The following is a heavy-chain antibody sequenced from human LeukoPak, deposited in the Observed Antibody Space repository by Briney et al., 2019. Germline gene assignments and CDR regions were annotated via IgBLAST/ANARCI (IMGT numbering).Heavy chain of an antibody. J-gene: IGHJ4*02. CDR1: GFTFSSYW. CDR2: INSDGSST. V-gene: IGHV3-74*01. D-gene: IGHD3-3*01. CDR3: VRGNDFWSGYGDY. Sequence: GGSLSLSCAASGFTFSSYWMNWIRQAPGKGLEWVSRINSDGSSTNYADSVKGRFTSSRVYAKNTLHLQMNGLIAEDTAVYYCVRGNDFWSGYGDYWGRETRVSVSS.